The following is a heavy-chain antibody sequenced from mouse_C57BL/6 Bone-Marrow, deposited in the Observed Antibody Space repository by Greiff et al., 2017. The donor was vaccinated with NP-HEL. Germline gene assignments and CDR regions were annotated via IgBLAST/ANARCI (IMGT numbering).Heavy chain of an antibody. D-gene: IGHD2-2*01. V-gene: IGHV15-2*01. CDR2: ILPSIGRT. CDR1: DSEVFPIAY. Sequence: QVQLQQSGSELRSPGSSVKLSCKDFDSEVFPIAYMSWVRQKPGHGFEWIGGILPSIGRTIYGEKFEDKATLDADTLSNTAYLELNSLTSEDSAIYYCARPWLRRGSYWYFDVWGTGTTVTVSS. CDR3: ARPWLRRGSYWYFDV. J-gene: IGHJ1*03.